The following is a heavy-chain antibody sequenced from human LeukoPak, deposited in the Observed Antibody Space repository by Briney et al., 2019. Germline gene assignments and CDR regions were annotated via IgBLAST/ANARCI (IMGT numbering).Heavy chain of an antibody. V-gene: IGHV3-30*02. D-gene: IGHD2-2*01. J-gene: IGHJ4*02. Sequence: GSLGLSCAASGFTFSSYGMHWVRQAPGKGLEWVAFIRYDGSNKYYADSVKGRFTISRDNSKNTLYLQMNSLRGDDTAFYYCARDFCSTTSCLDYWGQGTLVTVSS. CDR1: GFTFSSYG. CDR2: IRYDGSNK. CDR3: ARDFCSTTSCLDY.